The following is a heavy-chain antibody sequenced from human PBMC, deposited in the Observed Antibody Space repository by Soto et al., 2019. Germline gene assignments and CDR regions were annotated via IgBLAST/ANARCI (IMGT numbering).Heavy chain of an antibody. J-gene: IGHJ3*01. CDR2: ISSSSGSI. CDR3: ARKILTGDHSGPFDL. CDR1: GFTFSSYT. Sequence: GGSLRLSCAASGFTFSSYTMNWVRQAPGKGLEWVSSISSSSGSIYYADSVKGRFTISRDNAKSSLYLQMNSLRAEDTAVYYCARKILTGDHSGPFDLWGQGTMVTVSS. D-gene: IGHD7-27*01. V-gene: IGHV3-21*01.